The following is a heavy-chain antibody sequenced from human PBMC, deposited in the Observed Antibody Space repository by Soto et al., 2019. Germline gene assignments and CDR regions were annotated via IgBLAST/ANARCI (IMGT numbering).Heavy chain of an antibody. CDR3: ARDGTGSRYFDL. CDR2: IIPIFGTA. Sequence: VKVSCKASGGAFSSYAISWVRQAPGQGLEWMGGIIPIFGTANYAQKFQGRVTITADESTSTAYMELSSLRSEDTAVYYCARDGTGSRYFDLWGRGTLVTVSS. D-gene: IGHD3-9*01. J-gene: IGHJ2*01. V-gene: IGHV1-69*13. CDR1: GGAFSSYA.